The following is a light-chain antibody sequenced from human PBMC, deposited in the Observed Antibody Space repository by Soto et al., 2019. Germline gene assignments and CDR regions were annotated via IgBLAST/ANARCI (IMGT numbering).Light chain of an antibody. Sequence: DIVMTQSPDSLAVSLGERATINCKSSQSVLYSSNSKNYLNWYQQTPGQPPKLLIYWASTRESGVPDRFSGSGSGTDFTLTIRSLQAEDVAVYYCQQYYSSTLTFGQGTKVEIK. CDR2: WAS. CDR3: QQYYSSTLT. CDR1: QSVLYSSNSKNY. J-gene: IGKJ1*01. V-gene: IGKV4-1*01.